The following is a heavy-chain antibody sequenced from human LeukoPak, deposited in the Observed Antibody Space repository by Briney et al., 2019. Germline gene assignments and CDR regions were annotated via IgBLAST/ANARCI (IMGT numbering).Heavy chain of an antibody. J-gene: IGHJ4*02. V-gene: IGHV3-23*01. D-gene: IGHD2-15*01. CDR2: ISSSDVKT. CDR1: GFTFSNYG. Sequence: PGGSLRLSCVASGFTFSNYGMNWVHQAPGKGLEWVSRISSSDVKTDYADSVKGRFTISRDNSKNTMYLQMNSLRAEDTALYYCAKERYCSGGTCSGDFDYWGQGTLVTVSS. CDR3: AKERYCSGGTCSGDFDY.